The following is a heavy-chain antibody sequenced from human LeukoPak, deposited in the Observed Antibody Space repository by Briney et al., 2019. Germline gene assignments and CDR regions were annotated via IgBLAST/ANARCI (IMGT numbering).Heavy chain of an antibody. Sequence: PGGSLRLSCAASGFTFSSYAMSWVRQAPGKGLEWVSAISGSDGSTYYADSVKGRFTISRDNSKNTLYLQMNSLRAEDTAVYYCAGKLARRYYYDSSGYYYYAFDIWGQGTMVTVSS. V-gene: IGHV3-23*01. CDR2: ISGSDGST. J-gene: IGHJ3*02. CDR1: GFTFSSYA. D-gene: IGHD3-22*01. CDR3: AGKLARRYYYDSSGYYYYAFDI.